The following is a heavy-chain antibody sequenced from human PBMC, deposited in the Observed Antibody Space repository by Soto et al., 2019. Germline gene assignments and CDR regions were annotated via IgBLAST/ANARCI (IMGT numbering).Heavy chain of an antibody. D-gene: IGHD6-13*01. CDR1: GFSLSTNGVG. Sequence: QITLKESGPTLVEPTQTLTLTCAFSGFSLSTNGVGVGWIRQPPGKALEWLAFIYWDDDKRYSPSLRTRLTIIKDTSINQVVLSMTNMDPVDTGTYYCAYRQDYRSSWDSGWFDPWGQGTLVTVSS. CDR2: IYWDDDK. J-gene: IGHJ5*02. CDR3: AYRQDYRSSWDSGWFDP. V-gene: IGHV2-5*02.